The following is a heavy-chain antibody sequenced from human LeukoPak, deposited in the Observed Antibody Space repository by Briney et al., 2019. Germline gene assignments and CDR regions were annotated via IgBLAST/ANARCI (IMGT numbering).Heavy chain of an antibody. V-gene: IGHV3-23*01. D-gene: IGHD2-15*01. CDR1: GFTFSSYA. CDR2: ISGSGGST. J-gene: IGHJ4*02. Sequence: GGSLRLSCAASGFTFSSYAMSWVRQAPGKGLEWVSAISGSGGSTYYADSVKGRFTISRDNSKNTLYLQMNSLRAEDTAVHYCAKDGHIVVVVAATWGYFDYWGQGTLVTVSS. CDR3: AKDGHIVVVVAATWGYFDY.